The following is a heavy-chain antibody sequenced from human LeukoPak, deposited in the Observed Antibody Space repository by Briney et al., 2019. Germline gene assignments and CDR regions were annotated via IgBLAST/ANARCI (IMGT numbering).Heavy chain of an antibody. CDR3: ARHAQQQLVPKFDY. D-gene: IGHD6-13*01. Sequence: GESLKISCKASGYSFTNFWIAGGRQMPGKGLEGMGIIDPGDSDTRYSPSFQGQVTISGDKSINTAYLQWSSLKASDTAMYYCARHAQQQLVPKFDYWGQGTLVTVSS. CDR2: IDPGDSDT. V-gene: IGHV5-51*01. J-gene: IGHJ4*02. CDR1: GYSFTNFW.